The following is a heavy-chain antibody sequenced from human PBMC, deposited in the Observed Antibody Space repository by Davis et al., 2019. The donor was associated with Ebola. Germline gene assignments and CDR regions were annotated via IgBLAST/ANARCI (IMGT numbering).Heavy chain of an antibody. Sequence: GGSLRLSCAASGFTFTSYAMSWVRQAPGKGLEWVGFIRSKAYGGTTEYAASVKGRFTISRDDSKSIAYLQMNSLKTEDTAVYYCTRWATYYYYYGMDVWGKGTTVTVSS. D-gene: IGHD5-12*01. CDR2: IRSKAYGGTT. J-gene: IGHJ6*04. CDR1: GFTFTSYA. CDR3: TRWATYYYYYGMDV. V-gene: IGHV3-49*04.